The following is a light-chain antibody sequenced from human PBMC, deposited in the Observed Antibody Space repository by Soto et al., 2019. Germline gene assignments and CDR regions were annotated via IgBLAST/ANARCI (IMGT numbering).Light chain of an antibody. J-gene: IGLJ2*01. CDR2: EGS. CDR1: SSDVGSYNL. V-gene: IGLV2-23*01. CDR3: CSYAGSSTYVV. Sequence: QSALTQPASVSGSPGQSITISCTGTSSDVGSYNLVSWYQQHPGKAPKLMIYEGSKRPSGVSNRFSGSKSGNTASLTISGLQAEDEADYYCCSYAGSSTYVVFXGGTK.